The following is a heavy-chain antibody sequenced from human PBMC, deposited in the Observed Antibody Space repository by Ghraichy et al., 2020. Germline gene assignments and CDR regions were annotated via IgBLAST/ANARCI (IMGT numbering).Heavy chain of an antibody. Sequence: GESLNISCAASGFTFSSYGMHWVRQAPGKGLEWVAVISYDGSNKYYADSVKGRFTISRDNSKNTLYLQMNSLRAEDTAVYYCAKVSWAAAGTYDYWGQGTLVTVSS. J-gene: IGHJ4*02. CDR1: GFTFSSYG. CDR3: AKVSWAAAGTYDY. CDR2: ISYDGSNK. D-gene: IGHD6-13*01. V-gene: IGHV3-30*18.